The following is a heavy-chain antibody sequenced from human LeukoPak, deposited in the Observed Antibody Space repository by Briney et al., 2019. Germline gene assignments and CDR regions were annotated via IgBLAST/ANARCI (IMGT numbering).Heavy chain of an antibody. CDR2: ISSRNTI. Sequence: GGSLRLSCAASGFTFSSYSMNWVRLAPGKGLEWVSYISSRNTIYYADSVKGRFTISRDNAKNLLYLQMNSLRDEDTAVYYCARSTEGAFDIWGQGTMVTVSS. CDR1: GFTFSSYS. J-gene: IGHJ3*02. CDR3: ARSTEGAFDI. V-gene: IGHV3-48*02. D-gene: IGHD2-8*02.